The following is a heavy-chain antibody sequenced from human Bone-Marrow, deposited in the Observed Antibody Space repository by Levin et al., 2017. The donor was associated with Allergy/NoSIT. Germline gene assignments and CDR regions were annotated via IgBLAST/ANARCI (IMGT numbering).Heavy chain of an antibody. CDR2: IYPGDYDT. V-gene: IGHV5-51*01. J-gene: IGHJ6*03. CDR1: GYSFTSYW. D-gene: IGHD2-2*01. Sequence: KSGESLKISCKGSGYSFTSYWIGWVRQMPGKGLEWMGIIYPGDYDTRYSPSFQGQVTISADKSISTAYLQWSSLKASDTAMYYCARHAPLRSYQLLTRRYYYYYMDVWGKGTTVTVSS. CDR3: ARHAPLRSYQLLTRRYYYYYMDV.